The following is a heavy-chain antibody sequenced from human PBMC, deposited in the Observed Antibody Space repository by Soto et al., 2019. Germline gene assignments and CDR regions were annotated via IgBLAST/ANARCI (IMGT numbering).Heavy chain of an antibody. CDR2: IRSSFST. Sequence: DVQLVESGGCLVEPGGSLRLSCAASGFVFNSYEFNWVRQAPGKGLEWVANIRSSFSTEYADSVKGRFTISRDNAKNSVYLQMNSLRGEDTALYYCARDRSPYYGEGFDVWGHGTLVTVSS. J-gene: IGHJ3*01. V-gene: IGHV3-48*03. CDR3: ARDRSPYYGEGFDV. D-gene: IGHD3-10*01. CDR1: GFVFNSYE.